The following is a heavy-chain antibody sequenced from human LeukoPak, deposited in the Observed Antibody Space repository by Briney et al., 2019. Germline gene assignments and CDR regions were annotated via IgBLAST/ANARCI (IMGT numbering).Heavy chain of an antibody. CDR2: ISAYNGNT. J-gene: IGHJ4*02. V-gene: IGHV1-18*01. D-gene: IGHD3-3*01. CDR3: ARDHYDFWSGPGDPSNDRYKFDY. Sequence: ASVRVCCKASGYTFTSYGISWVRQAPGQGLEWMGWISAYNGNTNYAQKLQGRVTMTTATSTSTAYMELRSLRSDDTAVYYCARDHYDFWSGPGDPSNDRYKFDYWGQGTLVTVSS. CDR1: GYTFTSYG.